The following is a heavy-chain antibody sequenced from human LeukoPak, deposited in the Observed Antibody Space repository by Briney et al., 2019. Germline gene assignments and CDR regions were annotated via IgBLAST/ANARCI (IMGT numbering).Heavy chain of an antibody. CDR3: ARDGLGIAAAGTSDHWFDP. CDR1: GGSISSGGYY. J-gene: IGHJ5*02. V-gene: IGHV4-31*03. D-gene: IGHD6-13*01. Sequence: SETLSLTCPVSGGSISSGGYYWSWIRQHPGKGLEWIGYIYYSGSTYYNPSLKSRVTISVDTSKNQFSLKLSSVTAADTAVYYCARDGLGIAAAGTSDHWFDPWGQGTLVTVSS. CDR2: IYYSGST.